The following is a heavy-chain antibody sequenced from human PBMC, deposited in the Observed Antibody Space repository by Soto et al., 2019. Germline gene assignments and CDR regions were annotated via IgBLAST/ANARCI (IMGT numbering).Heavy chain of an antibody. Sequence: GASVKVSCKASGGTFSSYAISWVRQAPGQVLEWMGGIIPIFGTANYEQKFQGRVTITADESTSTAYMELSSLRSEDTAVYYCARDRFVAAAGTLYYYYGMDVGGQGTTVTVSS. CDR2: IIPIFGTA. J-gene: IGHJ6*02. CDR3: ARDRFVAAAGTLYYYYGMDV. V-gene: IGHV1-69*13. D-gene: IGHD6-13*01. CDR1: GGTFSSYA.